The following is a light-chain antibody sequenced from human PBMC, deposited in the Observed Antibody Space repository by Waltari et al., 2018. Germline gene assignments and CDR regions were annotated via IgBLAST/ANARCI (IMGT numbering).Light chain of an antibody. V-gene: IGKV1-17*03. J-gene: IGKJ4*01. CDR3: LQHHTYPLT. CDR1: QDISSY. Sequence: DIQMTQSPSAMSASVGDRVTITCRANQDISSYLAWFQQKAGKVPKRLIYAASDLQSGVPSRFSGSGSGTEFTLTISNLQPEDFATYYCLQHHTYPLTFGGGTKVEI. CDR2: AAS.